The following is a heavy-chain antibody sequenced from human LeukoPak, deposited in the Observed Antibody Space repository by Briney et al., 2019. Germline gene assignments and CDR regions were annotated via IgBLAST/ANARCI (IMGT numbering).Heavy chain of an antibody. CDR1: GYSISSGYY. CDR2: IYHSGST. CDR3: ARVRFLEWLLSDFDY. V-gene: IGHV4-38-2*02. Sequence: SETLSLTCTVSGYSISSGYYWGWIRQPPGKGLEWIGSIYHSGSTYYNPSLKSRVTISVDTSKNQFSLKLSSVTAADTAVYYCARVRFLEWLLSDFDYWGQGTLVTVSS. D-gene: IGHD3-3*01. J-gene: IGHJ4*02.